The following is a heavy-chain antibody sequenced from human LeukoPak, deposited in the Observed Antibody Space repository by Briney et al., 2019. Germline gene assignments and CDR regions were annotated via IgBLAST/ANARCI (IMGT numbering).Heavy chain of an antibody. CDR1: GYSFTSYW. V-gene: IGHV5-51*03. Sequence: GESLEISCKGSGYSFTSYWIGWVRQMPGKGLEWMGIIYPGDSDTRYSPSFQGQVTISADKSISTAYLQWSSLKASDTAMYYCARDGGDCSSTSCYISAPDYWGQGTLVTVSS. CDR2: IYPGDSDT. J-gene: IGHJ4*02. D-gene: IGHD2-2*02. CDR3: ARDGGDCSSTSCYISAPDY.